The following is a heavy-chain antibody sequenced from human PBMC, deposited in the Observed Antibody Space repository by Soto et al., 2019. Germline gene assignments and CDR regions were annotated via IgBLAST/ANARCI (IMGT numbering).Heavy chain of an antibody. CDR1: GGTFSDYA. J-gene: IGHJ5*02. CDR2: ILPMFGTT. CDR3: ARGIVVVVADTGWFDP. V-gene: IGHV1-69*13. Sequence: SVKVSCKASGGTFSDYAISWVRQAPGQGLEWVGGILPMFGTTNYAQRFQGRVTITADESTSTAYMELRRLKLEDTAMFYCARGIVVVVADTGWFDPWGQGTLVTVSS. D-gene: IGHD2-15*01.